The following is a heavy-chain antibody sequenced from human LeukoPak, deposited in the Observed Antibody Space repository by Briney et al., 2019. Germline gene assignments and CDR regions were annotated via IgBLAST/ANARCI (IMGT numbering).Heavy chain of an antibody. J-gene: IGHJ5*02. Sequence: GRSLRLSCAVSGFTFSDYGMHWVRQAPGKGLEWVAVISFDGSNKYYADSVKGRFTISRDNSKNTLYLQMSRLRAEDTAVYYCAQTRGGHPRYPLDLWGQGTLVTAST. CDR3: AQTRGGHPRYPLDL. CDR1: GFTFSDYG. D-gene: IGHD3-16*01. V-gene: IGHV3-30*03. CDR2: ISFDGSNK.